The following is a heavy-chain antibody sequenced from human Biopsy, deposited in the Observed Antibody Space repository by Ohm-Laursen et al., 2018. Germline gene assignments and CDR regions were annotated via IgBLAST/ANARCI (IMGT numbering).Heavy chain of an antibody. V-gene: IGHV1-2*02. CDR1: GYTFTGQY. D-gene: IGHD2-15*01. CDR2: INPHSGTT. Sequence: SVKVSCKASGYTFTGQYLHWVRQVPGQGLEWMGWINPHSGTTKFTQDFQGRVTMTRDTSITTAYMELRRLRSGDTAVYYCAKGQDLRGGAEYFQHWGQGALVTVSS. J-gene: IGHJ1*01. CDR3: AKGQDLRGGAEYFQH.